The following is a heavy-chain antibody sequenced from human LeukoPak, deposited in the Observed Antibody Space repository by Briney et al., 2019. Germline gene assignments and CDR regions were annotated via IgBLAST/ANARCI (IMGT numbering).Heavy chain of an antibody. Sequence: PSETLSLTCAVYVGPFSDHYWSWIRQPPGKGLEWIGEINHSGSTNYNPSLKSRVTISVDTSKNQFSLKLSSVTAADTAVYYCARAGGRIAVAGNFDYWGQGTLVTVSS. D-gene: IGHD6-19*01. CDR1: VGPFSDHY. J-gene: IGHJ4*02. V-gene: IGHV4-34*01. CDR3: ARAGGRIAVAGNFDY. CDR2: INHSGST.